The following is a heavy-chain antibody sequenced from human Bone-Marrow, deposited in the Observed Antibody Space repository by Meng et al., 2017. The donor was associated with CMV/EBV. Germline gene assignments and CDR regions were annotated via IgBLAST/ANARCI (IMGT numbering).Heavy chain of an antibody. D-gene: IGHD3-3*01. CDR2: INHSGST. Sequence: YSWSWLRQPPGKGLEWIGEINHSGSTNYNPSLKSRVTISVDTSKNQFSLKLSSVTAADTAVYYCARHGMRITIFGVVIIRGSRFDYWGQGTLVTVSS. J-gene: IGHJ4*02. V-gene: IGHV4-34*01. CDR3: ARHGMRITIFGVVIIRGSRFDY. CDR1: YS.